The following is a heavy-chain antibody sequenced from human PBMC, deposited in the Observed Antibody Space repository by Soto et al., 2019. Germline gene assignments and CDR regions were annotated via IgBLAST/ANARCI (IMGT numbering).Heavy chain of an antibody. CDR2: IYYIGGP. D-gene: IGHD4-17*01. V-gene: IGHV4-30-4*01. J-gene: IGHJ6*02. Sequence: SGTRSVTGSVSGDSVSNGDYSWSWIRQPPGKGLEWIGYIYYIGGPDYNPSLQSRVTGSMDTSKNQVSLNLTSVTAADTAVYFCASDPYQDYGDSYYCYALGACGPGLTVTVSS. CDR3: ASDPYQDYGDSYYCYALGA. CDR1: GDSVSNGDYS.